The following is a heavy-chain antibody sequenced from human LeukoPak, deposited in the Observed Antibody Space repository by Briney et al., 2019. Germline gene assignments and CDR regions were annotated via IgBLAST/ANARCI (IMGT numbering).Heavy chain of an antibody. CDR3: ARRAVAGTGEYFGY. Sequence: ASVKVSCKASGYTFTSYYMHWVRQAPGQGLEWMGIINPSGGSTGYAQEFQGGVTMTRDTSTSTVYMELSSLRSEDTAVYYCARRAVAGTGEYFGYWGQGTLVTVSS. V-gene: IGHV1-46*01. J-gene: IGHJ4*02. CDR2: INPSGGST. D-gene: IGHD6-19*01. CDR1: GYTFTSYY.